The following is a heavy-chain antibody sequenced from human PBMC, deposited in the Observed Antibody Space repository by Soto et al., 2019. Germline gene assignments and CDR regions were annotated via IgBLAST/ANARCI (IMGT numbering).Heavy chain of an antibody. CDR1: GFTFISFP. CDR3: ARWNVQHDSYGYF. J-gene: IGHJ4*02. V-gene: IGHV3-30-3*01. D-gene: IGHD5-18*01. CDR2: ISSDGSNK. Sequence: GGSLRLSCAAPGFTFISFPIHWVRQAPGRGLEWVALISSDGSNKYYADAVKGRFTISRDNSKNTLYLQMNSLRGEDTAVYYCARWNVQHDSYGYFWGQGT.